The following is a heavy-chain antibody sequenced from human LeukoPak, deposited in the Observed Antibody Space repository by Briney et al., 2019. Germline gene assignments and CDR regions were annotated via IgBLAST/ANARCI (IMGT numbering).Heavy chain of an antibody. CDR3: ARVVLTGGYYMDV. Sequence: GGSLRLSCAASGFTFSSYGMSWVRQAPGKGLVWVSRINTDGGIANYADSVKGRFTISRDNAKNTLYLQMGSLRAEDMAVYYCARVVLTGGYYMDVWGKGTTVTVSS. CDR2: INTDGGIA. D-gene: IGHD6-13*01. CDR1: GFTFSSYG. J-gene: IGHJ6*03. V-gene: IGHV3-74*01.